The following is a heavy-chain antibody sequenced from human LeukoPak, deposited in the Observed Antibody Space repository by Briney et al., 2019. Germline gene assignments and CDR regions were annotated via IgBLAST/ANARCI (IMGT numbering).Heavy chain of an antibody. D-gene: IGHD3-22*01. V-gene: IGHV3-73*01. CDR1: GFTFSGSA. CDR3: TTLTYYYDSSGYRIDY. Sequence: PGGSLRLSCAASGFTFSGSAMHWVRQASGKGLEWVGRIRSKANSYATAYAASVKGRFTISRDDSKNTAYLQMNSLKTEDTAVYYCTTLTYYYDSSGYRIDYWGQGTLVTVSS. CDR2: IRSKANSYAT. J-gene: IGHJ4*02.